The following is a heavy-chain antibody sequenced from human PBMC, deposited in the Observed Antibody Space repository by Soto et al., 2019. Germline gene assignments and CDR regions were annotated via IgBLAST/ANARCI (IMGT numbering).Heavy chain of an antibody. CDR3: ARSVAGTDY. CDR1: GGSFSAYS. V-gene: IGHV4-34*01. Sequence: QVQLQQWGAGLLKPSETLSLTCAVYGGSFSAYSWSWIRQPPGKGLEWIGEINHSGSTNYNPSLKSRVTISVDTSKNQFSLKLSSVTAADTAVYYCARSVAGTDYWGQGTLVTVSS. CDR2: INHSGST. D-gene: IGHD6-19*01. J-gene: IGHJ4*02.